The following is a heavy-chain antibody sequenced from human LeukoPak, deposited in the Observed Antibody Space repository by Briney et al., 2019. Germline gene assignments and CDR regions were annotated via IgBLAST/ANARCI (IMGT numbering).Heavy chain of an antibody. CDR3: ARSHGDYFFDY. CDR2: IYYSGST. CDR1: GGSISSGGYY. Sequence: KPSETLSLTCTVSGGSISSGGYYWSWIRQHAGKGLEWIGYIYYSGSTYYNPSLKSRVTISVDTSKNQFSLKLSSVTAADTAVYYCARSHGDYFFDYWGQGTLVTVSS. J-gene: IGHJ4*02. D-gene: IGHD4-17*01. V-gene: IGHV4-31*03.